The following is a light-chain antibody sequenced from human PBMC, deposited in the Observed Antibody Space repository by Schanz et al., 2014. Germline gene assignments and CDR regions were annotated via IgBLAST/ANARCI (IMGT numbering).Light chain of an antibody. CDR3: SSYAGNNNLRVL. J-gene: IGLJ2*01. CDR1: NSDVGGYNY. Sequence: QSALTQPPSASGSPGQSVTISCTGTNSDVGGYNYVSWYQQHPGKAPKLMIYEVSKRPSGVPDRFSGSKSGNTASLTVSGLQAEDEADYYCSSYAGNNNLRVLFGGGTQLTVL. V-gene: IGLV2-8*01. CDR2: EVS.